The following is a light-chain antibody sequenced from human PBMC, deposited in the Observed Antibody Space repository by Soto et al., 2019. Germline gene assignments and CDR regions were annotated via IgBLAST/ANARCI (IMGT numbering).Light chain of an antibody. CDR2: RNN. Sequence: QSVLNQPPSASGTPGQRVTISCSGSSSNNGSDYVYWYQQFPGTAPKLLIYRNNQRPSGVPDRFSGSKSGTSASLAISGLRSEDVADYYCAAWDDSLRGYVSGTGTKV. CDR3: AAWDDSLRGYV. CDR1: SSNNGSDY. V-gene: IGLV1-47*01. J-gene: IGLJ1*01.